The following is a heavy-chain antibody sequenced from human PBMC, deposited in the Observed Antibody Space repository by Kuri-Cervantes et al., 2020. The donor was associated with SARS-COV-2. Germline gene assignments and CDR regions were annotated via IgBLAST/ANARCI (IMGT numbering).Heavy chain of an antibody. Sequence: GSLRLSCTVSGGSISSYCWSWIRQPPGKGLEWIGYIYYSGSTNYNPSLKSRVTISVDTSKYQFSLKLSSVTAADTAVYYCARGTNIAAAGTLDYWGQGTLVTVSS. D-gene: IGHD6-13*01. CDR3: ARGTNIAAAGTLDY. J-gene: IGHJ4*02. CDR1: GGSISSYC. CDR2: IYYSGST. V-gene: IGHV4-59*01.